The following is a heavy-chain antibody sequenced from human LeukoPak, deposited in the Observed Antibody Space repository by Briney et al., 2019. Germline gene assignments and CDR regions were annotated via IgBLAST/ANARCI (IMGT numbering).Heavy chain of an antibody. Sequence: PSETLSLTCAVYGGSFSGYYWSWARQPPGKGLEWIGEINHSGSTNYNPSLKSRVTISVDTSKNQFSLKLSSVTAADTAVYYCARTFRESYYDFWSGYSTLDYWGQGTLVTVSS. CDR1: GGSFSGYY. D-gene: IGHD3-3*01. CDR2: INHSGST. J-gene: IGHJ4*02. V-gene: IGHV4-34*01. CDR3: ARTFRESYYDFWSGYSTLDY.